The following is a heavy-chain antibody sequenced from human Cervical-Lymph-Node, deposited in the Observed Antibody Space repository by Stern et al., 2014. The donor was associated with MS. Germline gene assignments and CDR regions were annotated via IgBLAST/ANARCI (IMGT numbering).Heavy chain of an antibody. CDR2: IYHSGAT. CDR1: GGSISNYNW. V-gene: IGHV4-4*02. J-gene: IGHJ4*02. Sequence: QLQLQESGPGLVKPSGTLSLTCAVSGGSISNYNWWSLVRQPPGQGLEWIGEIYHSGATNYKPLLKSRVTISVDKSKNQFPLKLRSVTAADTAVYYCARAVRVDTYFDYWGQGTLVTVSS. D-gene: IGHD5-18*01. CDR3: ARAVRVDTYFDY.